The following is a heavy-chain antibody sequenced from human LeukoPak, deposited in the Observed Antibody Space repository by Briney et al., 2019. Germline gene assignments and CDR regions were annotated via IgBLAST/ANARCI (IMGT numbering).Heavy chain of an antibody. CDR2: ISYDGSNK. J-gene: IGHJ4*02. V-gene: IGHV3-30*04. CDR3: ARDGGAAADLYYFDY. CDR1: GFTFSSYA. Sequence: GGSLRLSCAASGFTFSSYAMHWVRQAPGKGLEWVAVISYDGSNKYYADSVKGRFTISRDNSKNTLYLQMNSLRAEDTAVHYCARDGGAAADLYYFDYWGQGTLVTVSS. D-gene: IGHD6-13*01.